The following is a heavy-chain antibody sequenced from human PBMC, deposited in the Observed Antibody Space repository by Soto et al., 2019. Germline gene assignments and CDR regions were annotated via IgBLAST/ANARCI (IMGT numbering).Heavy chain of an antibody. V-gene: IGHV3-49*05. CDR3: TIIPRNGRGAPFAS. D-gene: IGHD2-15*01. CDR2: IRSERYGGTA. J-gene: IGHJ5*01. CDR1: GFTFGDYA. Sequence: QVVESGGGLVKPGQSLRLSCAGSGFTFGDYAVAWFRQTPGKGLECIGFIRSERYGGTADYAASVKGRFFISRDDYRGVAYLQMDSLRSGDTGVYPCTIIPRNGRGAPFASWGQGTLVTVAS.